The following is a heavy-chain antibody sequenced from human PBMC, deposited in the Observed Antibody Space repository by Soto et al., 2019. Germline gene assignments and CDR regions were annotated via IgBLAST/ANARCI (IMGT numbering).Heavy chain of an antibody. CDR3: ARLYYYGSGSYYHNWFDP. D-gene: IGHD3-10*01. Sequence: PSETLSLTCTVSGGSISSGGYYWSWIRQHPGKGLEWIGYIYYSGSTYYNPSLKSRVTISVDTSKNQFSLKLSSVTAADTAVYYCARLYYYGSGSYYHNWFDPWGQGTLVTVSS. V-gene: IGHV4-31*03. J-gene: IGHJ5*02. CDR1: GGSISSGGYY. CDR2: IYYSGST.